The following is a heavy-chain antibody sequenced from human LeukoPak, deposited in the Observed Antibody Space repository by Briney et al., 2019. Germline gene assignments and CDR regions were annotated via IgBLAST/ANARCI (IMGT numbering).Heavy chain of an antibody. D-gene: IGHD4-17*01. CDR1: GGSFSGYY. Sequence: PSETLSLTCAVYGGSFSGYYWSWIRQPPGKGLEWIGEINHSGSTNYNPSLKSRVTISVDTSRNQFSLKLSSVTAADTAVYYCARNPDLDYGDYGLDYWGQGTLVTVSS. CDR3: ARNPDLDYGDYGLDY. J-gene: IGHJ4*02. V-gene: IGHV4-34*01. CDR2: INHSGST.